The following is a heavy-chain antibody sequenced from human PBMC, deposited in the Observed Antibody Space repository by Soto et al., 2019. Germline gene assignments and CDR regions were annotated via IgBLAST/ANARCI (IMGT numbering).Heavy chain of an antibody. CDR3: ARDYGSGSYSDYYYYGMDV. J-gene: IGHJ6*02. CDR2: ISYDGSNK. Sequence: GETLRLSCAASGCTFSSYGMHWVRQAPGKGLEWVTVISYDGSNKYYADSVKGRFTISRDNSKNTLYLQMNSLRAEDTAVYYCARDYGSGSYSDYYYYGMDVWGQGTTVTVSS. D-gene: IGHD3-10*01. V-gene: IGHV3-30*03. CDR1: GCTFSSYG.